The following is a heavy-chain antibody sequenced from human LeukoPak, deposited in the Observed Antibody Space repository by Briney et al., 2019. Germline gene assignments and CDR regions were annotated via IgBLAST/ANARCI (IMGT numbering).Heavy chain of an antibody. D-gene: IGHD6-19*01. CDR1: GFTVSGNY. J-gene: IGHJ4*02. CDR3: ARGYCNGWFFFDY. Sequence: GGSLRLSCAASGFTVSGNYMSWVRQAPGKGLEWVSLIYSGAGTYYADSVKGRFTISRDNSKNTLYLQMNSLRAEDTAVYYCARGYCNGWFFFDYWGQGTLVTVSS. CDR2: IYSGAGT. V-gene: IGHV3-53*01.